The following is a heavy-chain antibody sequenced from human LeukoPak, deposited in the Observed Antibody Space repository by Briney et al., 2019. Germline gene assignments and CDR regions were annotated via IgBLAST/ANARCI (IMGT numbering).Heavy chain of an antibody. D-gene: IGHD6-13*01. CDR3: ARGPYSSRYDY. CDR2: IYYSGST. J-gene: IGHJ4*02. CDR1: GGSISSSY. V-gene: IGHV4-59*01. Sequence: SETLSLTCTVSGGSISSSYWSWIRQPPGKGLEWFGYIYYSGSTNYNPSLKSRVTMSVDTSKNQFSLNLSSVTAADTAAYYCARGPYSSRYDYWGQGTVVTVSS.